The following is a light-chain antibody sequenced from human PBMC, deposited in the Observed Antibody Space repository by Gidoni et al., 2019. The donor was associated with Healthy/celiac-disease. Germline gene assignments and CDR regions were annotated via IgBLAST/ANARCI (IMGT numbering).Light chain of an antibody. V-gene: IGKV3-11*01. CDR2: DAS. J-gene: IGKJ1*01. CDR3: QQRRGT. CDR1: QSVRSY. Sequence: EIVLTQSPATLSLSPGERATLPCRASQSVRSYLAWYQQKPGQAPRLLIYDASNRATGIPARFSGSGSGTDFTLTISSLEPEDFAVYYCQQRRGTFGQXTKVEIK.